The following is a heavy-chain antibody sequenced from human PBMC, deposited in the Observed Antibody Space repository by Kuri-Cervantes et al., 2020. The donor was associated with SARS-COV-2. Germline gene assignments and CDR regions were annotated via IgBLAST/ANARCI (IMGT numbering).Heavy chain of an antibody. CDR2: IYPYDSDT. J-gene: IGHJ4*02. V-gene: IGHV5-51*01. D-gene: IGHD1/OR15-1a*01. Sequence: GESLKISCQASGYRFTGYWIGWVRQMPGKALEWMGLIYPYDSDTRYSPSFQGHITISIDKSNSTAFLQWSSLEASDTATYYCARLKQVALDPFDSLGQGTLVTVSS. CDR1: GYRFTGYW. CDR3: ARLKQVALDPFDS.